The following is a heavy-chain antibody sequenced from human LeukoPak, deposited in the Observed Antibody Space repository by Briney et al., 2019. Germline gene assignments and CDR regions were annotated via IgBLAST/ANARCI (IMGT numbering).Heavy chain of an antibody. D-gene: IGHD3-10*01. CDR2: ISAYNGNT. Sequence: ASVKVSCKVSGYTLTELSMHWVRQAPGQGLEWMGWISAYNGNTNYAQKLQGRVTMTTDTSTSTAYMELRSLRSDDTAVYYCARDLLDGEWLTYYYYGMDVWGQGTTVTVSS. CDR1: GYTLTELS. CDR3: ARDLLDGEWLTYYYYGMDV. V-gene: IGHV1-18*01. J-gene: IGHJ6*02.